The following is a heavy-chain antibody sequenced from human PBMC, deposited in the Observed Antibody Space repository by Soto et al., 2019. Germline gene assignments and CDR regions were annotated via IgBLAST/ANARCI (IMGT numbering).Heavy chain of an antibody. V-gene: IGHV4-4*07. CDR1: SGSIDSFY. CDR3: ARDRIIGTSYSDY. CDR2: IHSSGTT. D-gene: IGHD1-7*01. J-gene: IGHJ4*02. Sequence: SSETLSLTCTVSSGSIDSFYWSWIRQPAGKGLEWIGRIHSSGTTNYNPSPKSRVTMSVDTSRNQFSLKLTSVTAADTAVYYCARDRIIGTSYSDYWGQGVLVTVSS.